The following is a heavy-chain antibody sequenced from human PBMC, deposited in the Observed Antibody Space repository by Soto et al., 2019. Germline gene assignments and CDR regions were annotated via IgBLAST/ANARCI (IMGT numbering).Heavy chain of an antibody. CDR1: GYTFTSYS. CDR2: INAGNGNT. Sequence: GASVKVSCKASGYTFTSYSMHWVRQAPGQRLEWMGWINAGNGNTKYSQKFQGRVTITRDTSASTAYMELSSLRSEDTAVYYCARGLNVYYFDPWGQGTLVTVSS. D-gene: IGHD3-16*01. CDR3: ARGLNVYYFDP. V-gene: IGHV1-3*01. J-gene: IGHJ4*02.